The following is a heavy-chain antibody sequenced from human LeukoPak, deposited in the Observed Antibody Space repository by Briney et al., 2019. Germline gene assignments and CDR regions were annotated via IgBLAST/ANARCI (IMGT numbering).Heavy chain of an antibody. J-gene: IGHJ6*02. D-gene: IGHD3-9*01. CDR2: IYYSGST. CDR1: GGSISSYY. Sequence: SETLSLTCTVSGGSISSYYWSWIRQPPGKGLEWIGYIYYSGSTNYNPSLKSRVTISVDTSKNQFSLKLSSVTAADTAVYYCASDDYDILTGYYWSVWGQGTTVTVSS. V-gene: IGHV4-59*01. CDR3: ASDDYDILTGYYWSV.